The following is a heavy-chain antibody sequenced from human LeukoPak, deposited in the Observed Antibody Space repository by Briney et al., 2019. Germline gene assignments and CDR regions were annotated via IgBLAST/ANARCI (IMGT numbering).Heavy chain of an antibody. J-gene: IGHJ4*02. Sequence: ASVKVSCKASGYTFTGHYMHWVRQAPGQGLEGMGWINPNSGGTNYAQKFQGRVTMTRDTSISTAYMELSRLTSDVTAVYYFARGTLEWELLGGIGYWGQGTLVTVSS. V-gene: IGHV1-2*02. D-gene: IGHD1-26*01. CDR3: ARGTLEWELLGGIGY. CDR2: INPNSGGT. CDR1: GYTFTGHY.